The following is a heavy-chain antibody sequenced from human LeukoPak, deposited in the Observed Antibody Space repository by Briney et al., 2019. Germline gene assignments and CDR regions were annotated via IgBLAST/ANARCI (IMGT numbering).Heavy chain of an antibody. CDR3: AKVRGSGWYYFDY. CDR1: GFTFSNYD. J-gene: IGHJ4*02. D-gene: IGHD6-19*01. CDR2: VSGSGGST. Sequence: PGRSLRLSCAASGFTFSNYDMSWVRQAPGKGLEWVSVVSGSGGSTYFADSVKGRFTISRDNSKNTLYLQMNSLRAADTAVYYCAKVRGSGWYYFDYWGQGTLVTVSS. V-gene: IGHV3-23*01.